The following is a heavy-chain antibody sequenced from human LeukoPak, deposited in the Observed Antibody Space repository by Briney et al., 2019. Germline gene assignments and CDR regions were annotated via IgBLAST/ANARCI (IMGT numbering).Heavy chain of an antibody. V-gene: IGHV3-7*01. CDR2: IKQGGSEK. Sequence: GGSLRLSCAASGFTFSYYWMSWVRQAPGKGLEWVANIKQGGSEKYSVDSVKGRFTISRDNAKNSLYLQMNSLRVEDTAVYYCARDLGSDMDVWGQGTTVIVSS. CDR3: ARDLGSDMDV. D-gene: IGHD2-15*01. J-gene: IGHJ6*02. CDR1: GFTFSYYW.